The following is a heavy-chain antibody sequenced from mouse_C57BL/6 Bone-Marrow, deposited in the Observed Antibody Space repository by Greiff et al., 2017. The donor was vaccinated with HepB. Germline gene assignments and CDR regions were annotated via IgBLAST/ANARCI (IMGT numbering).Heavy chain of an antibody. CDR3: ARPSSGYDYAMDY. CDR2: IYPGDGDT. Sequence: VQLQQSGPELVKPGASVKISCKASGYAFSSSWMNWVKQRPGKGLEWIGRIYPGDGDTNYNGKFKGKATLTADKSSSTAYMQLSSLTSEDSAVYFCARPSSGYDYAMDYWGQGTSVTVSS. V-gene: IGHV1-82*01. D-gene: IGHD3-2*02. J-gene: IGHJ4*01. CDR1: GYAFSSSW.